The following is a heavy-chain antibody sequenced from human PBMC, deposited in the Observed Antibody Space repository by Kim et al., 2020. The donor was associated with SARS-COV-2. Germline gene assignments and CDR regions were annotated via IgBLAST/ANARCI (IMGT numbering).Heavy chain of an antibody. Sequence: SETLSLTCTVSGGSISSGGYYWSWIRQHPGKGLEWIGYIYYSGSTYYNPSLKSRVTISVDTSKNQFSLKLSSVTAADTAVYYCARDYGQYYYGSGSYYNGNWFDPWGQGTLVTVSS. CDR2: IYYSGST. J-gene: IGHJ5*02. CDR3: ARDYGQYYYGSGSYYNGNWFDP. CDR1: GGSISSGGYY. V-gene: IGHV4-31*03. D-gene: IGHD3-10*01.